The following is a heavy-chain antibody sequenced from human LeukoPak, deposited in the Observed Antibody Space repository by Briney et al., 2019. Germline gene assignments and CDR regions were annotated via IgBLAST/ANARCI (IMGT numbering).Heavy chain of an antibody. V-gene: IGHV4-4*07. D-gene: IGHD6-13*01. CDR1: GGSISSYY. J-gene: IGHJ4*02. Sequence: PSETLSLTCTVSGGSISSYYWSWIRQPAGKGLEWIGRIYTSGSTNYNPSLKSRVTMSVDTSKNQFSLKQNSVTAADTAVYYCARVSIAAAGNKRGYRTFDYWGQGTLVTVSS. CDR2: IYTSGST. CDR3: ARVSIAAAGNKRGYRTFDY.